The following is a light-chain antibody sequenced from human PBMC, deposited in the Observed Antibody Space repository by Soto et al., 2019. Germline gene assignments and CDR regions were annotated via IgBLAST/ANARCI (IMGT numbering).Light chain of an antibody. Sequence: NVLTQSPGTLSLSPGERATLSCRASQSVNTNSLVWYQQRPGQAPRLVIYGASSRATGIPARFSGGGSGTDFTLTISSLEPEDFAVYYCQQRSEWPRTFGQGTKVDIK. J-gene: IGKJ1*01. CDR3: QQRSEWPRT. CDR2: GAS. V-gene: IGKV3D-20*02. CDR1: QSVNTNS.